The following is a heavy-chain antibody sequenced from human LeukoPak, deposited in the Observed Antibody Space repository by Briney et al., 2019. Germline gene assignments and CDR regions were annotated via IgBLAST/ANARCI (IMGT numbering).Heavy chain of an antibody. D-gene: IGHD2-2*01. CDR2: ISGSGGST. J-gene: IGHJ4*02. CDR3: GKGGDYCSSTSCYSDY. V-gene: IGHV3-23*01. CDR1: GFTFSSYA. Sequence: GGSLRLSCAASGFTFSSYAMSWVRQAPGKGLEWVSAISGSGGSTYYADSVKGRFTISRDNSKNTLYLQMNSLRAEDTAVYYCGKGGDYCSSTSCYSDYWGQGTLVTVSS.